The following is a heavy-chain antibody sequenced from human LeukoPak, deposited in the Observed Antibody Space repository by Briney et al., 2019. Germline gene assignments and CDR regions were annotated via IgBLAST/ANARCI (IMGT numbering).Heavy chain of an antibody. V-gene: IGHV4-38-2*02. Sequence: SETLSLTCTVSGYSISSGYYWGWIRQPPGKGLEWIGSMYHSGSTYYNPSLKSRVTVSVDTSKNQFSLKLSSVTAADTAVYYCARGTSIIAAAGRGGAFDIWGQGTMVTVSS. D-gene: IGHD6-13*01. CDR1: GYSISSGYY. CDR3: ARGTSIIAAAGRGGAFDI. CDR2: MYHSGST. J-gene: IGHJ3*02.